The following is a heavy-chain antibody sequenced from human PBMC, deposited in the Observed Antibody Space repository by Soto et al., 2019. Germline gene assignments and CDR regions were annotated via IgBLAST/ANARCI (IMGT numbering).Heavy chain of an antibody. J-gene: IGHJ4*02. CDR1: GFTFSDYS. CDR3: ARQNPPRPPDYGAFWSGYYGFDY. D-gene: IGHD3-3*01. CDR2: IISSGSTL. V-gene: IGHV3-11*01. Sequence: QVQLVESGGGLVKPGGALRLSCAASGFTFSDYSMSWIRQAPGKGLDWVSYIISSGSTLYYADSVKGRFSISRDNAKNSLYLQMNSLRAEDTAVYYCARQNPPRPPDYGAFWSGYYGFDYWGQGTLVTVSS.